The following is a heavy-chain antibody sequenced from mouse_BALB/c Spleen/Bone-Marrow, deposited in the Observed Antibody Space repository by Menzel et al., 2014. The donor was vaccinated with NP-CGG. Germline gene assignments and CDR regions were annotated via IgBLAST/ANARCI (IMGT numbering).Heavy chain of an antibody. CDR1: GYTFTSYW. CDR3: ARNWVYFDY. V-gene: IGHV1-69*02. CDR2: IDPSDSET. Sequence: QVQLQQSGAELVKPGAPVKLSCKASGYTFTSYWMNWVKQRPGRGLEWIGRIDPSDSETHYNQKFKDKATLTVDKSSSTAYIQLSSLTSEDSAVYYCARNWVYFDYWGQGTTLTVSS. J-gene: IGHJ2*01. D-gene: IGHD4-1*01.